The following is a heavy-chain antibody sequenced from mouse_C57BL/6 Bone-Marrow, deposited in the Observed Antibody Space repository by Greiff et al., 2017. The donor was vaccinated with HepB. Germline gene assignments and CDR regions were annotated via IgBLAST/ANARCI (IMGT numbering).Heavy chain of an antibody. CDR2: ISNGGGST. Sequence: EVQLKESGGGLVQPGGSLKLSCAASGFTFSDYYMYWVRQTPEKRLEWVAYISNGGGSTYYPDTVKGRFTISRDNAKNTLYLQMSRLKSEDTAMYYCARQAGYPFAYWGQGTLVTVSA. CDR1: GFTFSDYY. D-gene: IGHD2-2*01. CDR3: ARQAGYPFAY. V-gene: IGHV5-12*01. J-gene: IGHJ3*01.